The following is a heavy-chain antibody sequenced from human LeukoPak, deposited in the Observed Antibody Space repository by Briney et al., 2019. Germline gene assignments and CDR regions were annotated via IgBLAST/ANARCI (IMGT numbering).Heavy chain of an antibody. V-gene: IGHV1-69-2*01. J-gene: IGHJ5*02. CDR1: GYTFTDYY. Sequence: ATVKISCKVSGYTFTDYYMHWVQQAPGKGLEWMGLVDPEDGETIYAEKFQGRVTITADTSTDTAYMELSSLRSEDTAVYYCARDRDPYGEEVWFDPWGQGTLVTVSS. CDR2: VDPEDGET. D-gene: IGHD4-17*01. CDR3: ARDRDPYGEEVWFDP.